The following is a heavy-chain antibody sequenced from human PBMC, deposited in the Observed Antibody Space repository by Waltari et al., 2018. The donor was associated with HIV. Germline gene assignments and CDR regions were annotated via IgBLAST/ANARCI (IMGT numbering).Heavy chain of an antibody. V-gene: IGHV1-8*01. CDR1: GYSFTSYD. Sequence: QVQLVQSGAEVKKPAASVKVSCKASGYSFTSYDINWVRQATGQGLEWMGWMTPSSGNTGSAQKFQGRVTMSRNTSVSTVYMELSTLTSDDTAIYFCARGGSTHTHFAYWGQGTLVTVSS. D-gene: IGHD1-26*01. J-gene: IGHJ4*02. CDR2: MTPSSGNT. CDR3: ARGGSTHTHFAY.